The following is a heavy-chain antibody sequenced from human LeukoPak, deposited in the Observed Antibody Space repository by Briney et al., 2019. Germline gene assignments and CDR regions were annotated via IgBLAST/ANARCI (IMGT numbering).Heavy chain of an antibody. Sequence: GGSLRLSCAASGFTFSSYSMNWVRQAPGKGLEWVSSISSSSSYIYYADSVKGRFTISRDNAKNSPYLQMNSLRAEDTAVYYCAGYYDILTGYRPFDYWGQGTLVTVSS. J-gene: IGHJ4*02. V-gene: IGHV3-21*01. D-gene: IGHD3-9*01. CDR3: AGYYDILTGYRPFDY. CDR1: GFTFSSYS. CDR2: ISSSSSYI.